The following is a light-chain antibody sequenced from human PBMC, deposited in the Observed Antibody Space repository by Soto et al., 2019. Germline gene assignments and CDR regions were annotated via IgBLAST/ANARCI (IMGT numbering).Light chain of an antibody. CDR2: AAS. V-gene: IGKV1-39*01. CDR3: QQSYSTPVT. CDR1: QSIYNY. Sequence: DIQMTQSPSSLSASVGDRVTITCRASQSIYNYLNWYQQKPGKAPKLLIYAASSLQSGFTSRFSGSGYGTDFTLTISSLQPEDFATYYCQQSYSTPVTFGQGTKLEIK. J-gene: IGKJ2*01.